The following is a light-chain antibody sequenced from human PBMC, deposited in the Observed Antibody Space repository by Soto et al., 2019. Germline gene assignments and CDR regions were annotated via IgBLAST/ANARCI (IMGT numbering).Light chain of an antibody. V-gene: IGLV2-23*02. CDR1: SSDVGSYNL. CDR2: EVT. CDR3: CSYAGSSTVV. J-gene: IGLJ2*01. Sequence: QSVLTQPASVSGSPEQSITISCTGTSSDVGSYNLLSWYQQYPGKAPKVMIYEVTKRPSGVSNRFSGSKSGNTASLTISGLQAEDEADYYCCSYAGSSTVVFGGGTKLTVL.